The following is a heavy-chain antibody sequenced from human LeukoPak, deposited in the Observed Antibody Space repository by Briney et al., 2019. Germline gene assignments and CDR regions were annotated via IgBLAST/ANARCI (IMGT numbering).Heavy chain of an antibody. CDR2: IYPGASDT. Sequence: GESLKISCKGSGYRLTSYWIGWVRQMPGKGLEWMGIIYPGASDTRYSPSVQGQVTISAHKSISTAYLQWSSLKASDTAMYYCARPDYDYGGRIDYRGQGALVTVSS. CDR1: GYRLTSYW. D-gene: IGHD4-23*01. V-gene: IGHV5-51*01. CDR3: ARPDYDYGGRIDY. J-gene: IGHJ4*02.